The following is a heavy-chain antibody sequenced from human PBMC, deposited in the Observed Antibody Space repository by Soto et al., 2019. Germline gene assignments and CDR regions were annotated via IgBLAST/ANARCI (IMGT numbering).Heavy chain of an antibody. CDR2: IHSNGRT. V-gene: IGHV4-59*08. D-gene: IGHD5-12*01. Sequence: SETLSLTCTVSGGSINNYYWSWIRQPPGKGLEYIGYIHSNGRTNYNPSLESRVTISVDSSKNQFSLKLDSVTAADTAVYFCARLDSGHGKYHFDFWGQGALVTVPS. CDR3: ARLDSGHGKYHFDF. J-gene: IGHJ4*02. CDR1: GGSINNYY.